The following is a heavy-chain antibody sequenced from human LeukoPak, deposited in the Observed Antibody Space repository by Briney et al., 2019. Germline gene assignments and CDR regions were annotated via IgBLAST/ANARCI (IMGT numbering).Heavy chain of an antibody. D-gene: IGHD3-16*01. V-gene: IGHV1-69*13. Sequence: SVKVSCKASGGTFSSYAISRVRQAPGQGLEWMGGIIPIFGTANYAQKFQGRVTITADESTSTAYMELSSLRSEDTAVYYCARDWGGGYYYYGMDVWGQGTTVTVSS. CDR3: ARDWGGGYYYYGMDV. CDR2: IIPIFGTA. CDR1: GGTFSSYA. J-gene: IGHJ6*02.